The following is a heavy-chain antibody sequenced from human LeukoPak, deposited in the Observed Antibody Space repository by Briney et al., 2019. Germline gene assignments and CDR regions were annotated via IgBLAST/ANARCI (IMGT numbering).Heavy chain of an antibody. Sequence: GSSVKVSCKASGGTFSSYAISWVRQAPGQGLEWIGGIIPIFGSANYPQKFQGRVTITADESTSTAYMELSSLRSEDTAGYHCARDRLYYDILTGYSGHDAFDIWGQGTMVTVSS. CDR1: GGTFSSYA. CDR2: IIPIFGSA. V-gene: IGHV1-69*01. CDR3: ARDRLYYDILTGYSGHDAFDI. J-gene: IGHJ3*02. D-gene: IGHD3-9*01.